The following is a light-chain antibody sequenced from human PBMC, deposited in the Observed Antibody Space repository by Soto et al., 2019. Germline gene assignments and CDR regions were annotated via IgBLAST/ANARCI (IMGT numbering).Light chain of an antibody. CDR1: QGISDY. CDR2: GAS. CDR3: QRYDSGLWT. Sequence: DIQMTQSPSSLSASVGDRVTITCRASQGISDYLAWYQQKPGRVPKILIYGASTLRSGVPSRFSGSGSGTHVTLTISSLQPEDVATYYCQRYDSGLWTFGQGTKVEIK. J-gene: IGKJ1*01. V-gene: IGKV1-27*01.